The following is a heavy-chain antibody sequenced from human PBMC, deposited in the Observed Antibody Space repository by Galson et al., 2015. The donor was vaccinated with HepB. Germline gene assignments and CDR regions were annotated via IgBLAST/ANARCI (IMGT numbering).Heavy chain of an antibody. CDR3: TTAYYYDSSGYLRDNAFDI. J-gene: IGHJ3*02. Sequence: SLRLSCAVSGFTFSNAWMSWVRQAPGKGLEWVGRIKSKTDGGTTDYAAPVKGRFTISRDDSKNTLYLQMNSLKTEDTAVYYCTTAYYYDSSGYLRDNAFDIWGQGTMATVSS. CDR1: GFTFSNAW. CDR2: IKSKTDGGTT. D-gene: IGHD3-22*01. V-gene: IGHV3-15*01.